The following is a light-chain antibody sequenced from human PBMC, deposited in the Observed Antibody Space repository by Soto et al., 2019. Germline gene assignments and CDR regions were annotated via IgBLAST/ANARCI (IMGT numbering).Light chain of an antibody. CDR3: QQRSNWPPIT. Sequence: EIVLTQSPATLSLSPGERATLSCRASQSVIRFLAWYQQKPGQAPRLLIYDTSNRATGIPARFSGSGSGTDFTLTISSLEPEDFAVYYCQQRSNWPPITFGQGTRLEMK. CDR2: DTS. V-gene: IGKV3-11*01. J-gene: IGKJ5*01. CDR1: QSVIRF.